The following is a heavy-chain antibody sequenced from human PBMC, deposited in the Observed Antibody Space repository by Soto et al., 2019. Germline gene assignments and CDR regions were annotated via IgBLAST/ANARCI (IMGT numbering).Heavy chain of an antibody. Sequence: ASVKFSCTVSGYTLTELSMHWVRQAPGKGLEWMGGFDPEDGETIYAQKFQGRVTMTEDTSTDTAYMELSSLRSEDTAVYYCATEDLAFGGSGDVWGQGTTVTVSS. CDR2: FDPEDGET. CDR1: GYTLTELS. J-gene: IGHJ6*02. D-gene: IGHD3-3*02. CDR3: ATEDLAFGGSGDV. V-gene: IGHV1-24*01.